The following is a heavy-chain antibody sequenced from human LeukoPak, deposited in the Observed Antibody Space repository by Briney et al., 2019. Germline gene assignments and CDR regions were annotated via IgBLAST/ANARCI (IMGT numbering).Heavy chain of an antibody. D-gene: IGHD6-13*01. CDR2: IYYSGST. V-gene: IGHV4-59*08. CDR3: ARHQYSSSWYRGFWFDP. CDR1: GGSISSYY. Sequence: SETLSLTCTVSGGSISSYYWSWTRQPPGKGLEWIGYIYYSGSTNYNPSLKSRVTISVDTSKNQFSLKLSSVTAADTAVYYCARHQYSSSWYRGFWFDPWGQGTLVTVSS. J-gene: IGHJ5*02.